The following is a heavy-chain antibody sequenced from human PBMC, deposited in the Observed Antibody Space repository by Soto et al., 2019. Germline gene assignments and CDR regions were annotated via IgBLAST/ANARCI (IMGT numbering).Heavy chain of an antibody. V-gene: IGHV3-21*01. J-gene: IGHJ6*03. Sequence: GGSLRLSCAASGFTFSSYSMNWVRQAPGKGLEWVSSISSSSSYIYYADSVKGRFTISGDNAKNSLYLQMNSLRAEDTAVYYCARDLQEQLATRRYYYYMDVWGKGTTVTVSS. CDR3: ARDLQEQLATRRYYYYMDV. D-gene: IGHD6-6*01. CDR2: ISSSSSYI. CDR1: GFTFSSYS.